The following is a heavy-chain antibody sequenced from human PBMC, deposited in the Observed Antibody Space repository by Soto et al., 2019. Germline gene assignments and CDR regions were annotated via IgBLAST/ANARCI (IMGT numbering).Heavy chain of an antibody. Sequence: SVKVSCKASGGTSSSYAISWVRQAPGQGLEWMGGIIPIFGTANYAQKFQGRVTITADESTSTAYMELSSLRSEDTAVYYCARADTYYDILTGFDYWGQGTLVTVSS. CDR2: IIPIFGTA. CDR1: GGTSSSYA. D-gene: IGHD3-9*01. V-gene: IGHV1-69*13. CDR3: ARADTYYDILTGFDY. J-gene: IGHJ4*02.